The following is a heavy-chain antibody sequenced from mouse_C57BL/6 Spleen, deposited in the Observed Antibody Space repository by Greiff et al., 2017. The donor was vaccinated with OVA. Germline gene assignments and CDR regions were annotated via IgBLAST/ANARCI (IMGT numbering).Heavy chain of an antibody. CDR2: IWWDDDK. CDR1: GFSLSTFGMG. D-gene: IGHD2-5*01. V-gene: IGHV8-8*01. Sequence: QVQLKESGPGILQPSQTLSLTCSFSGFSLSTFGMGVGWIRQPSGKGLEWLAHIWWDDDKYYNPALKSRLTISKDTSKNQVFLKIANVDTADTATYYCARMGSNYEYYAMDYWGQGTSVTVSS. CDR3: ARMGSNYEYYAMDY. J-gene: IGHJ4*01.